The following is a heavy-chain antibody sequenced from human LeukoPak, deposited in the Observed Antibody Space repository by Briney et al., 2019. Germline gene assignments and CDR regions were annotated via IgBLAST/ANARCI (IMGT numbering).Heavy chain of an antibody. CDR2: INPNSGGT. CDR3: ATASTSCCLSSGMDV. J-gene: IGHJ6*02. CDR1: GGAFSNFA. D-gene: IGHD2-2*01. V-gene: IGHV1-2*04. Sequence: ASVKVSCKASGGAFSNFAISWVRQAPGQGLEWMGWINPNSGGTNYAQKFQGWVTMTRDTSISTAYMELSRLRSDDTAVYYCATASTSCCLSSGMDVWGQGTTVTVSS.